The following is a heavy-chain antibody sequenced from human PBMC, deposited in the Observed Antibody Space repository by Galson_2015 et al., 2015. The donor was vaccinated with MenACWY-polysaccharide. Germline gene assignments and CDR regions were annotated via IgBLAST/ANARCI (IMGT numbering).Heavy chain of an antibody. Sequence: SLRLSCAASGFTFSSYSMNWVRQAPGKGLEWVSSISSSSSYIYYADSVKGRFTISRDNAKNSLYLQMNSLRAEDTAVYYCARVEVYGGPCDYWGQGTLVTVSS. V-gene: IGHV3-21*01. CDR3: ARVEVYGGPCDY. D-gene: IGHD5/OR15-5a*01. CDR1: GFTFSSYS. CDR2: ISSSSSYI. J-gene: IGHJ4*02.